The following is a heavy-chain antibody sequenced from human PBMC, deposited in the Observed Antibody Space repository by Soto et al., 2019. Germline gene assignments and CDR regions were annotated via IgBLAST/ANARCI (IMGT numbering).Heavy chain of an antibody. Sequence: QVQLVQSGAEVNKPGSSVNVSCTASGGTFSSYAISWVRQAPGQGPEWMGGIIPIFGTANYAQKFQGRVTITADESTRTAYMELRSLRSDDTAVYYCAREGELGYCSGGSCPFEYWGEGPLVTVSS. V-gene: IGHV1-69*01. CDR2: IIPIFGTA. J-gene: IGHJ4*02. CDR3: AREGELGYCSGGSCPFEY. D-gene: IGHD2-15*01. CDR1: GGTFSSYA.